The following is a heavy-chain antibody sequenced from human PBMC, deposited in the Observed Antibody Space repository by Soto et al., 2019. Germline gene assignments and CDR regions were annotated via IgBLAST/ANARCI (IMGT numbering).Heavy chain of an antibody. CDR3: ARQLLWFGELSSNWLDP. Sequence: PSETLSLTCSVPGGSISTVGHYWTWIRQPPGKGLEWIGSIYHTGSTYYSKSLRSRLTMSVDTSKSQFSLRLSSVTAADAAVYYCARQLLWFGELSSNWLDPWGQGTLVTVS. J-gene: IGHJ5*02. D-gene: IGHD3-10*01. V-gene: IGHV4-31*03. CDR1: GGSISTVGHY. CDR2: IYHTGST.